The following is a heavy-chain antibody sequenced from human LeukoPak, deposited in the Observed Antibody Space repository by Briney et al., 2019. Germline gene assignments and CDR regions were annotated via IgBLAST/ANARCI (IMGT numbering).Heavy chain of an antibody. CDR3: AREGNWNDFDY. D-gene: IGHD1-1*01. CDR2: IIPIFGTA. Sequence: ASVKVSCKASGGTFSSYAISWVRQAPGQGLEWMGGIIPIFGTANCAQKFQGRVTITADESTSTAYMELSSLRSEDTAVYYCAREGNWNDFDYWGQGTLVTVSS. V-gene: IGHV1-69*13. CDR1: GGTFSSYA. J-gene: IGHJ4*02.